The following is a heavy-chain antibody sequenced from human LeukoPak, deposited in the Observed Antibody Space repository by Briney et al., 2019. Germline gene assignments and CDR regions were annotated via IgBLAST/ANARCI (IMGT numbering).Heavy chain of an antibody. CDR2: ISGSGGRT. D-gene: IGHD4-17*01. CDR1: GFTSSSYA. CDR3: AKVFRKDGDFHLFDY. V-gene: IGHV3-23*01. J-gene: IGHJ4*02. Sequence: PGGSLRLSCAASGFTSSSYAMSWVRQAPGKGLEWVSAISGSGGRTYYTDSVKGRFTISRDNSKNTLYLQMNSLRAEDTAVYYCAKVFRKDGDFHLFDYWGQGTLVTVSS.